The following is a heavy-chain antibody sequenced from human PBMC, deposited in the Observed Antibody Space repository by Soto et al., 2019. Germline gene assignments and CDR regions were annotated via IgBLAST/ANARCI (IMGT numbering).Heavy chain of an antibody. CDR1: GFTVSSYE. D-gene: IGHD6-6*01. J-gene: IGHJ3*02. CDR3: ARLIAALPDDAFDI. CDR2: ISSSGSTI. Sequence: GGSLRLSCAASGFTVSSYEMNWVRQAPGKGLEWVSYISSSGSTIYYADSVRGRFTISRDNAKNSLYLQINSLRGEVTAVYSCARLIAALPDDAFDIWGQGTMVTVSS. V-gene: IGHV3-48*03.